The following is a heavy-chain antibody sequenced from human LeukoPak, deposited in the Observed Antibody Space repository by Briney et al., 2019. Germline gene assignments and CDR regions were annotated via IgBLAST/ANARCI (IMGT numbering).Heavy chain of an antibody. Sequence: GESRKISCKGSGYSFTSYWIGWVRQMPGKGLGWMGIIHPGDSDTRYSPSLQGQVHISVHQSISTASLQWSSLKASDTAMYYCAGLPHRYFHYWGQGTLVTVSS. J-gene: IGHJ4*02. CDR2: IHPGDSDT. V-gene: IGHV5-51*01. D-gene: IGHD1-14*01. CDR3: AGLPHRYFHY. CDR1: GYSFTSYW.